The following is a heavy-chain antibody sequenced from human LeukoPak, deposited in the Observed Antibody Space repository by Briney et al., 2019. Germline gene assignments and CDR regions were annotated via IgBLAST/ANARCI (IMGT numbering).Heavy chain of an antibody. J-gene: IGHJ5*02. CDR3: ARAAADVS. V-gene: IGHV1-2*02. Sequence: ASVKVSCKASRYTFTSYFIHWVRQAPGQGLEWMGWINPRSGGTKYVQRFQGRVTMTRDTSISTAYMALSSLISDDTAVYYCARAAADVSWGQGTLVTVSS. D-gene: IGHD3-10*02. CDR1: RYTFTSYF. CDR2: INPRSGGT.